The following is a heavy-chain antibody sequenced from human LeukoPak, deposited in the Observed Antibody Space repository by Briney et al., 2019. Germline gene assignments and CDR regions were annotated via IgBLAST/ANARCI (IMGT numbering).Heavy chain of an antibody. CDR2: IYYSGST. D-gene: IGHD6-13*01. CDR1: GGSFRGYY. J-gene: IGHJ1*01. V-gene: IGHV4-59*01. CDR3: ARYFYSSSWYSRGYFQH. Sequence: SETLSLTCDVYGGSFRGYYWSWIRQPPGKGLEWIGYIYYSGSTNYNPSLKSRVTISVDTSKNQFSLKLSSVTAADTAVYYCARYFYSSSWYSRGYFQHWGQGTLVTVSS.